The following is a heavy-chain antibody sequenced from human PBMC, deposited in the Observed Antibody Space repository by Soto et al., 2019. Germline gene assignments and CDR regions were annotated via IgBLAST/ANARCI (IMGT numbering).Heavy chain of an antibody. CDR1: GFNFNKYG. V-gene: IGHV3-33*01. CDR3: ARLGGSAGDSIHY. Sequence: PGGSLRLSCAASGFNFNKYGMHWVRQAPGKGLEWVAIIWHDGSKKYYGDSVKGRFTISRDNSKNTLFLQMDSLRADDTAMFYCARLGGSAGDSIHYWGPGTLVTVPS. D-gene: IGHD2-21*01. CDR2: IWHDGSKK. J-gene: IGHJ4*02.